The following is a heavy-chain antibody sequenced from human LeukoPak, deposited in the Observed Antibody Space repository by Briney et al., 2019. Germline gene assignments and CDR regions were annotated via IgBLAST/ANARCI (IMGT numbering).Heavy chain of an antibody. Sequence: SETLSLTCAVYGGSLTNYYWSWIRQPPGKGLEWIGKINHSGSTNYNPSLKSRVTISVDTSKNQFSLKLSSVTAADTAVYYCAREGTASASSPDPWGQGTLVTVSS. CDR1: GGSLTNYY. D-gene: IGHD2-2*01. CDR3: AREGTASASSPDP. V-gene: IGHV4-34*01. J-gene: IGHJ5*02. CDR2: INHSGST.